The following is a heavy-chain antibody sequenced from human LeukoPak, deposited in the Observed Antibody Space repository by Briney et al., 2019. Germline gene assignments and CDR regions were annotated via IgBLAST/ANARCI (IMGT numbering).Heavy chain of an antibody. V-gene: IGHV6-1*01. D-gene: IGHD4-17*01. Sequence: SQTLSLTCAISGDSVSSNSAAWNWIRQSPSRGLEWLGRTYYRSKWYNDYAVSVKSRITINPDTSKNQFSLQLNSVTPEDTAVYYCAGEESDTTVTFYYYYYGMDVWGQGTTVTVSS. CDR1: GDSVSSNSAA. J-gene: IGHJ6*02. CDR2: TYYRSKWYN. CDR3: AGEESDTTVTFYYYYYGMDV.